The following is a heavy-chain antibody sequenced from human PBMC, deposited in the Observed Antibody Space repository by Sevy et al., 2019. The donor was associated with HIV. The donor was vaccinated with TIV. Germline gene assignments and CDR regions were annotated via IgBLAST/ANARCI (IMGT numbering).Heavy chain of an antibody. D-gene: IGHD6-6*01. CDR1: GDSISSYY. J-gene: IGHJ4*02. CDR2: IHYSGST. V-gene: IGHV4-59*01. Sequence: SETLSLTCTVSGDSISSYYWSWMRQPPGKGLEWIGYIHYSGSTNYNPSLKSRVTISVDTSKSQFSLNPNSVTAADTAVYFCARASGQSTSSRYFDFWGQRTLVTVSS. CDR3: ARASGQSTSSRYFDF.